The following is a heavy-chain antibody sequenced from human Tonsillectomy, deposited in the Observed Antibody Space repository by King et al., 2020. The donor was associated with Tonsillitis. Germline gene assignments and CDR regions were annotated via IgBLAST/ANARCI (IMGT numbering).Heavy chain of an antibody. CDR3: ARELAAAAFEY. J-gene: IGHJ4*02. CDR2: LYYSGST. Sequence: QLQESGPGLVKPSETLSLTCSVSGDSISSDYWSWIRQPPGKGLEWIGCLYYSGSTNYNPSLKSRVTIPLDTAKNQFSLKLTSVTAADTAVYYCARELAAAAFEYWGQGIPVTVSS. CDR1: GDSISSDY. D-gene: IGHD6-13*01. V-gene: IGHV4-59*01.